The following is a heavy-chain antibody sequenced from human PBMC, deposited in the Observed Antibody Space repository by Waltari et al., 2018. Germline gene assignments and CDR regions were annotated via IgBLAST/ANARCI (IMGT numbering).Heavy chain of an antibody. CDR3: ARVNIKTGEEFDY. CDR1: GYTFTDHY. J-gene: IGHJ4*02. V-gene: IGHV1-2*02. D-gene: IGHD7-27*01. Sequence: QVQLVQSGAEVKKPGASVKVSCKPCGYTFTDHYIHWIRQAPGQGLEWMGWINPKSGDTKYAQKFQDRVTMTRDTSISTTSVELRSLRSDDSAVYYCARVNIKTGEEFDYWGQGTLVTVSS. CDR2: INPKSGDT.